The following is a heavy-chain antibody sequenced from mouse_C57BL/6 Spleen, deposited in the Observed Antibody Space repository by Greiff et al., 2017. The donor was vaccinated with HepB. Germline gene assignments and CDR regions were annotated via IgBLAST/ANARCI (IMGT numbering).Heavy chain of an antibody. J-gene: IGHJ2*01. Sequence: VQVVESGAELVRPGASVTLSCKASGYTFTDYEMHWVKQTPVHGLEWIGAIDPETGGTAYNQKFKGKAILTADKSSSTAYMELRSLTSEDSAVYYCTTTMVNYWGQGTTLTVSS. V-gene: IGHV1-15*01. D-gene: IGHD2-2*01. CDR2: IDPETGGT. CDR1: GYTFTDYE. CDR3: TTTMVNY.